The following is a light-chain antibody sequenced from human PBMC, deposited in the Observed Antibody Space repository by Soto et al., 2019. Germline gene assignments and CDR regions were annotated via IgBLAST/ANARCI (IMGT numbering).Light chain of an antibody. CDR3: SSYTSSTDYV. Sequence: QSVLTQPPSASGTPGQGVTISCSGSTSNIGSNYVSWYQHHPGKAPKLLIYEVTNRHSGVSNRFSGSKSGNTASLTISGLQAEDEADYYCSSYTSSTDYVFGTGPKVTVL. CDR1: TSNIGSNY. V-gene: IGLV2-14*01. CDR2: EVT. J-gene: IGLJ1*01.